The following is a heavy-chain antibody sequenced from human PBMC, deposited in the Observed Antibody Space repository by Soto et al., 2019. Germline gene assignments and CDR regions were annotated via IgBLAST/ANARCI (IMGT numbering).Heavy chain of an antibody. V-gene: IGHV3-48*01. J-gene: IGHJ6*02. CDR3: AREGMSEGMDL. CDR2: ISSSSNTI. Sequence: DVQLVESGGGLVQPGGSLRLSCAASGFIFSNYGINWVRQAPGKGLEYVSYISSSSNTIYYADSVKGRFTISRDNAKNPLSLQMNRLRAEDTAVYYCAREGMSEGMDLWGQGNTVTVSS. D-gene: IGHD6-13*01. CDR1: GFIFSNYG.